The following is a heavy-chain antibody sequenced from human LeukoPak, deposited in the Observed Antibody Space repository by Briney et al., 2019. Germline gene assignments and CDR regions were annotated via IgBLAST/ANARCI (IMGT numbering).Heavy chain of an antibody. J-gene: IGHJ4*02. CDR1: GYSISSGYY. Sequence: PSETLSLTCAVSGYSISSGYYWGWLRQPPGKGLEWIGSIYHSGSTYYNPSLKSRVTISVDTSKNQFSLKLSSVTAADTAVYYCASDLFRSSTVVTPASFDYWGQGTLVTVSS. CDR3: ASDLFRSSTVVTPASFDY. V-gene: IGHV4-38-2*01. CDR2: IYHSGST. D-gene: IGHD4-23*01.